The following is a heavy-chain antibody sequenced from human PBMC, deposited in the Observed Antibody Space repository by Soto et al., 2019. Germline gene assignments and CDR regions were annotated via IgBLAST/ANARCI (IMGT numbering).Heavy chain of an antibody. CDR2: INHSGST. V-gene: IGHV4-34*01. J-gene: IGHJ4*02. CDR3: ARGRFRRIKPFDH. D-gene: IGHD1-20*01. CDR1: GGSFSGYY. Sequence: QVQLQQWGAGLLKPSETLSLTCAVYGGSFSGYYWSWIRQPPGKGLEWIGEINHSGSTNYNPSLKSRVTIAVETSKNQFSRKLSTVTAADTAVYYGARGRFRRIKPFDHWGQGTLVTASS.